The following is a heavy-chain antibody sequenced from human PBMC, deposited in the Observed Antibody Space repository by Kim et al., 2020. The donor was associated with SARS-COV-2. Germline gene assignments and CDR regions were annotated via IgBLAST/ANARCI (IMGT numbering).Heavy chain of an antibody. Sequence: VKGRFTISRDNSKNTLYLQMNSLRAEDTAVYYCASAFGELHIYYYYGMDVWGQGTTVTVSS. D-gene: IGHD3-10*01. J-gene: IGHJ6*02. CDR3: ASAFGELHIYYYYGMDV. V-gene: IGHV3-30*01.